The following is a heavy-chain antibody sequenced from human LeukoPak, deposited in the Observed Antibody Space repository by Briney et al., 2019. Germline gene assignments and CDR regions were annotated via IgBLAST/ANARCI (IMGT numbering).Heavy chain of an antibody. V-gene: IGHV3-23*01. D-gene: IGHD3-10*01. Sequence: PGGSLRLSCAASGFTFSSYAMSWVRQAPGKGLEWVSAISGSGGSTYYADSVKGRFTIPRDNSKNTLYLQMNSLRAEDTAVYYCAKDPELWFGELFDYWGQGTLVTVSS. CDR1: GFTFSSYA. CDR3: AKDPELWFGELFDY. CDR2: ISGSGGST. J-gene: IGHJ4*02.